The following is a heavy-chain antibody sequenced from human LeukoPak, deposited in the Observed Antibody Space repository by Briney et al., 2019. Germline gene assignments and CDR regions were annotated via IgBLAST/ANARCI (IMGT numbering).Heavy chain of an antibody. V-gene: IGHV3-7*01. D-gene: IGHD2-15*01. CDR2: IKQDGSET. CDR1: GFTFSTYW. J-gene: IGHJ4*02. CDR3: AREVAAIFDY. Sequence: GGSLRLPCVAFGFTFSTYWMSWVRQAPGKGLEWVGNIKQDGSETYYVDSVKGRFTISRDNAKNSLYLQMNSLRAEDMAVYYCAREVAAIFDYWGQGTLVTVSS.